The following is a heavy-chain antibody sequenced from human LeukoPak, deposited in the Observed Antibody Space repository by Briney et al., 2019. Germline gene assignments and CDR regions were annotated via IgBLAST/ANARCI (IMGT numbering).Heavy chain of an antibody. CDR1: GFSFDDYA. J-gene: IGHJ6*02. CDR3: AKEVAAAAYYYYYGMDV. V-gene: IGHV3-9*01. Sequence: GGSLRLSCAASGFSFDDYAMHWVRQAPGKGLEWVSGISWNSGSIGYADSVKGRFTISRDNAKNSLYLQMNSLRAEDTALYYCAKEVAAAAYYYYYGMDVWGQGTTVTVSS. CDR2: ISWNSGSI. D-gene: IGHD6-13*01.